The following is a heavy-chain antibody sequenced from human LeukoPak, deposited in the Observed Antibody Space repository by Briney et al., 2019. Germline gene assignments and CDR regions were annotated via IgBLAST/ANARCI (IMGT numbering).Heavy chain of an antibody. V-gene: IGHV4-34*01. Sequence: PSETLSLTCAVYGGSFSGYYWSWIRQPPGKGLEWIGEINHSGSTNYNPFLKSRVTISVDTSKNQFSLKLSSVTAADTAVYYCALWGYCSSTSCYTNYYYYMDVWGKGTTVTVSS. D-gene: IGHD2-2*02. J-gene: IGHJ6*03. CDR1: GGSFSGYY. CDR3: ALWGYCSSTSCYTNYYYYMDV. CDR2: INHSGST.